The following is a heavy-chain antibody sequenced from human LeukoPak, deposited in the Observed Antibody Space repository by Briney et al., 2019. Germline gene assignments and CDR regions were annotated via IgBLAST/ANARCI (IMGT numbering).Heavy chain of an antibody. D-gene: IGHD1-1*01. CDR3: ASQRYGMDV. CDR1: GFTFSSYA. Sequence: PGGSLRLSCAASGFTFSSYAMSWVRQAPGKGLEWVSYISSSSSTIYYADSVKGRFTISRDNAKNSLYLQMNSLRAEDTAVYYCASQRYGMDVWGQGTTVTVSS. V-gene: IGHV3-48*01. J-gene: IGHJ6*02. CDR2: ISSSSSTI.